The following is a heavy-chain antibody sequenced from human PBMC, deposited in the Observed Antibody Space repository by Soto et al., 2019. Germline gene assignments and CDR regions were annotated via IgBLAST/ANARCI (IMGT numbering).Heavy chain of an antibody. Sequence: QVQLQQWGAGLLKPSETLSLTCAVYGGSFSGYYWSWIRQPPGKGLEWIGEINHSGSTNYNPSLKSRVTISVDTSKKQFSLKLSSVTAADTAVYYCARGHTYSNYYGVWGQGTLVTVSS. J-gene: IGHJ4*02. V-gene: IGHV4-34*01. D-gene: IGHD4-4*01. CDR2: INHSGST. CDR1: GGSFSGYY. CDR3: ARGHTYSNYYGV.